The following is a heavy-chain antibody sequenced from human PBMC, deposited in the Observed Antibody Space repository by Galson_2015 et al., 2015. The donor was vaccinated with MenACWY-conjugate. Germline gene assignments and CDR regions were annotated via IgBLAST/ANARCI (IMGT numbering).Heavy chain of an antibody. Sequence: SLRLSCAASGFTFDDYAMHWVRQAPGKGLGWVSGISWNSGSIGYADSVKGRFTISRDNAKNSLYLQMNSLRAEDTALYYCAKVYDDYGDSQRSAFDIWGQGTMVTVSS. V-gene: IGHV3-9*01. J-gene: IGHJ3*02. CDR2: ISWNSGSI. CDR3: AKVYDDYGDSQRSAFDI. CDR1: GFTFDDYA. D-gene: IGHD4-17*01.